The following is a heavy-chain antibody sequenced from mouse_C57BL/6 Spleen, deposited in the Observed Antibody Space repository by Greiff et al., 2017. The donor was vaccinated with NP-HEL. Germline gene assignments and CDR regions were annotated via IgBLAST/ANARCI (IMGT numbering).Heavy chain of an antibody. CDR3: ARHDGITTDWYFDV. CDR1: GFTFSDYG. V-gene: IGHV5-15*01. D-gene: IGHD1-1*01. Sequence: EVKVVESGGGLVQPGGSLKLSCAASGFTFSDYGMAWVRQAPRTGPEWVAFISNLAYSIYYADTVTGRFTISRENAKNTLYLEMSSLRSEDTAMYYCARHDGITTDWYFDVWGTGTTVTVSS. J-gene: IGHJ1*03. CDR2: ISNLAYSI.